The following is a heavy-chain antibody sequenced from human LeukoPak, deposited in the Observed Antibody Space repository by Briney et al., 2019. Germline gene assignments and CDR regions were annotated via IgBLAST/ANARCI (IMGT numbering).Heavy chain of an antibody. CDR1: GFTFSSYA. J-gene: IGHJ4*02. Sequence: PGGSLRLSCAASGFTFSSYAMSWVRQAPGKGLEWVSAISGSGGSTYYADSVKGRFTISRDNSKNTLYLQMNSLRAEDTAVYHCAKERYCTNGVCYGLFDYWGQGTLVTVSS. D-gene: IGHD2-8*01. CDR3: AKERYCTNGVCYGLFDY. V-gene: IGHV3-23*01. CDR2: ISGSGGST.